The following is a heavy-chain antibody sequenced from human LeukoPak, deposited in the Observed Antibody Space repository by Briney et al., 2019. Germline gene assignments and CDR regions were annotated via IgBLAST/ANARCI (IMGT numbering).Heavy chain of an antibody. CDR3: ARDIALTTGCMDV. D-gene: IGHD1-14*01. Sequence: GGSLRLSCAASGFTLSDYYMTWIRQAPGKGEEWVSHITRSSTYTNYADSVKGRFTISRDNAKNSLYLQMNSLRAEDTAVYYCARDIALTTGCMDVWGQGTTVTVSS. CDR1: GFTLSDYY. V-gene: IGHV3-11*05. J-gene: IGHJ6*02. CDR2: ITRSSTYT.